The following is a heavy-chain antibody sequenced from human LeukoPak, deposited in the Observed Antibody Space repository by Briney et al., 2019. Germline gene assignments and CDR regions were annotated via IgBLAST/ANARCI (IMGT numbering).Heavy chain of an antibody. Sequence: ASVTVSCTASGYTFTGYYMHWVRQAPGQGLEWMGWIDPNSGGTNYAQKLQGRVTMTTDTSTSTAYMELRSLRSDDTAVYYCARMRSTVDDNFDYWGQGTLVTVSS. CDR3: ARMRSTVDDNFDY. CDR1: GYTFTGYY. CDR2: IDPNSGGT. J-gene: IGHJ4*02. D-gene: IGHD3-9*01. V-gene: IGHV1-2*02.